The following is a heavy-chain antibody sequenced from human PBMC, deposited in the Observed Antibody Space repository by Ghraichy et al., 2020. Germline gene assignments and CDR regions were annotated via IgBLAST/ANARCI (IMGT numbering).Heavy chain of an antibody. CDR1: GFTFSNYA. V-gene: IGHV3-23*01. J-gene: IGHJ4*02. CDR2: ISGSAGST. Sequence: GGSLRLSCAASGFTFSNYAMSWVRQAPGKGLEWVSGISGSAGSTYYADSVKGRFTISRANSKNTLFLQMNSLRAEDTAVYYCAKGYYYDSSRYYYAPDFWGQGTLVTVSS. CDR3: AKGYYYDSSRYYYAPDF. D-gene: IGHD3-22*01.